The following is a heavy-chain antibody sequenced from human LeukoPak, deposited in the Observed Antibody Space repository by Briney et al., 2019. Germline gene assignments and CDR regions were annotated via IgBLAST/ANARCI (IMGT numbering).Heavy chain of an antibody. Sequence: PGGSLRLSCAASGFTFSSYGMHWVRQAPGKGLEWVAVISFDGSNKYYADSVKGRFTISRDNSKNTLYLQMNSLRAEDTAVYYCARAGDFWSGYPDAFDIWGQGTMVTVSS. CDR3: ARAGDFWSGYPDAFDI. D-gene: IGHD3-3*01. V-gene: IGHV3-30*03. J-gene: IGHJ3*02. CDR1: GFTFSSYG. CDR2: ISFDGSNK.